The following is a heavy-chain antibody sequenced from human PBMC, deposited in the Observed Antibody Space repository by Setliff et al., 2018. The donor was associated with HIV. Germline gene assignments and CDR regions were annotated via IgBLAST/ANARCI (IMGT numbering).Heavy chain of an antibody. V-gene: IGHV4-59*08. CDR2: FHYTGGT. Sequence: PSETLSLTCSVSGVSINTYYWNWVRQSGTGLEWIGYFHYTGGTSYNPSLTSRVTISVDTSKNQFSLKLSSVTAADTAVYYCAKTVATTPYAFDIWGQGTMVTVSS. D-gene: IGHD5-12*01. J-gene: IGHJ3*02. CDR1: GVSINTYY. CDR3: AKTVATTPYAFDI.